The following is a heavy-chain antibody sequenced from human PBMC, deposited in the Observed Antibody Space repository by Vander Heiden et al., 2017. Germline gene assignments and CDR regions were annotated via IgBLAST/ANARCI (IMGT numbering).Heavy chain of an antibody. Sequence: EVQLLESGGGLVQPGGSLRLSCAASGFTFSSYGMSWVRQAPGKGLEWVSGISGSDGSTYYADSVKGRFTISRDNSKNTLYLQMNNLRAEDTAVYYCAKDASGDSSGYYLNWFDPWGQGTLVTVSS. D-gene: IGHD3-22*01. CDR1: GFTFSSYG. V-gene: IGHV3-23*01. CDR3: AKDASGDSSGYYLNWFDP. J-gene: IGHJ5*02. CDR2: ISGSDGST.